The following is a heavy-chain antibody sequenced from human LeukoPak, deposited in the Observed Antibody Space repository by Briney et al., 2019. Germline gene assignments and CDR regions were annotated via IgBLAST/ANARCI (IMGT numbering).Heavy chain of an antibody. V-gene: IGHV3-33*01. D-gene: IGHD3-3*01. CDR1: GFTFSTYG. CDR3: ATAGITIFGVVINYFDY. CDR2: IWYDGSNK. Sequence: AGGSLRLSCEASGFTFSTYGMHWVRQAPGKGLEWVAVIWYDGSNKNYADSVKGRFTISRDNSKNTLYLQMNSLRAEDTAVYYCATAGITIFGVVINYFDYWGQGTLVTVSS. J-gene: IGHJ4*02.